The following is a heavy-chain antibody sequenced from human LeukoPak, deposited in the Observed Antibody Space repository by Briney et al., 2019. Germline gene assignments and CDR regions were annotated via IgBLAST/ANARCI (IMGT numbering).Heavy chain of an antibody. CDR2: INWNGGST. Sequence: PGGSLRLSCAASGFTFDDYGMSWVRQAPGKGLEWVSGINWNGGSTGYADSVKGRFTISRDNAKNSLYLQMNSLRAEDTALYHCERWKEGISSGRNPFDYWGQGTLVTVSS. CDR1: GFTFDDYG. CDR3: ERWKEGISSGRNPFDY. V-gene: IGHV3-20*01. D-gene: IGHD6-19*01. J-gene: IGHJ4*02.